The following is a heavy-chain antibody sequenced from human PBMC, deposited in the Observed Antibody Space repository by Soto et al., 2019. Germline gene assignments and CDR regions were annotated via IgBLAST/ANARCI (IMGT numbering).Heavy chain of an antibody. J-gene: IGHJ3*02. CDR1: GGSISTYY. CDR2: IYYSGST. V-gene: IGHV4-59*01. Sequence: ETLSLTCTVSGGSISTYYWSWMRQPPGKGLEWIGYIYYSGSTNSNPSLKGRVTISEDTSKNQLSLKLSSVTAADTAVYFCARDAGGRGNGAFDIWGQGTMVTVSS. D-gene: IGHD3-16*01. CDR3: ARDAGGRGNGAFDI.